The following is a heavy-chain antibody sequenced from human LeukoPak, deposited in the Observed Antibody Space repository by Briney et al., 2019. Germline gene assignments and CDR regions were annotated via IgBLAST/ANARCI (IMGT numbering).Heavy chain of an antibody. Sequence: PGGSLRLSCAASGFTLDDYAMHWVRQAPGKGLEWVSGIRWDSRAIGYADSVKGRFTISRDNAKNSLYLQMNSLRAEDTALYYCAKDTSGSYWGGIDYWGQGTLVTVSS. J-gene: IGHJ4*02. CDR3: AKDTSGSYWGGIDY. CDR2: IRWDSRAI. D-gene: IGHD3-10*01. CDR1: GFTLDDYA. V-gene: IGHV3-9*01.